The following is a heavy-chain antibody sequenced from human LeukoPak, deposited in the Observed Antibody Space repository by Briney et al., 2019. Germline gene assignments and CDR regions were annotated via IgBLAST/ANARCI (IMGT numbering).Heavy chain of an antibody. D-gene: IGHD4-17*01. CDR3: ASDRGEYYGDYEDY. Sequence: QPGGSLRLSCAASGFTFSSYEMNWVRQAPGKGLEWVSYISSSGSTIYYADSVKGRFTISRDNAKNSLYLQMNSLRAEDTAIYYCASDRGEYYGDYEDYWGQGTLVTVSS. V-gene: IGHV3-48*03. CDR2: ISSSGSTI. J-gene: IGHJ4*02. CDR1: GFTFSSYE.